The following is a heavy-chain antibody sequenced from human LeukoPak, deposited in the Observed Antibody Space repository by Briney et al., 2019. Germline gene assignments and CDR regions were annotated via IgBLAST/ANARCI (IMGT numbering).Heavy chain of an antibody. CDR1: GGSISRGDYY. J-gene: IGHJ4*02. Sequence: SETLSLTCTVSGGSISRGDYYWGWFRQPPGKGLEWIGGIYSGGSTYYNPSLKSRVTISVDTSKNQFSLKLSSVTAADTAVYYCARRRVVTATHFDYWGQGTLVTVSS. V-gene: IGHV4-39*01. CDR2: IYSGGST. D-gene: IGHD2-21*02. CDR3: ARRRVVTATHFDY.